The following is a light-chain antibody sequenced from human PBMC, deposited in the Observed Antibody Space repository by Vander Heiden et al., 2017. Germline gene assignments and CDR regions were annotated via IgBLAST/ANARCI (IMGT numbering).Light chain of an antibody. CDR3: QSYDSSLSGVV. CDR1: SSTIGADYD. Sequence: QSVLPQPPSVSGAPGRRVTISCTGRSSTIGADYDVNWYQQFPGTAPKLLIYGNKNRPSGVPDRFSGSKSATSASLAITGLQAEDEADYYCQSYDSSLSGVVFGGGTKVSVL. J-gene: IGLJ2*01. CDR2: GNK. V-gene: IGLV1-40*01.